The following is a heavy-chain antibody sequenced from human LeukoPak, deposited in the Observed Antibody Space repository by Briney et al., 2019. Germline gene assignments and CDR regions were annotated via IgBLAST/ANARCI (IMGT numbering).Heavy chain of an antibody. V-gene: IGHV3-48*03. CDR3: ARETRGHYYDSSGPDH. CDR2: ISSSDSTS. Sequence: GGSLRLSCAPSGFTFRSYEMNWVRQAPGKGLEWVSYISSSDSTSHYADSVKGRFTISRDNAKNSLYLQMNSLRVEDMGVYYCARETRGHYYDSSGPDHWGQGTLVTVSS. J-gene: IGHJ5*02. CDR1: GFTFRSYE. D-gene: IGHD3-22*01.